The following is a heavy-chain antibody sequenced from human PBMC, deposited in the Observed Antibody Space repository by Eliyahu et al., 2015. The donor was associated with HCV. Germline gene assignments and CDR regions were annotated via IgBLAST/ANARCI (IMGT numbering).Heavy chain of an antibody. D-gene: IGHD3-22*01. Sequence: QVXLEQSGAEVKKPGASVKVSCKASGYTFTGYXIHWVRQAPGQGLEWMGRINPNSGDTNYAQRXEGRVTMTRDTSISTAYMDLRGLISDDTASYYCARSSYDSGGYFLDYWGQGTLVTVSS. J-gene: IGHJ4*02. CDR1: GYTFTGYX. CDR3: ARSSYDSGGYFLDY. CDR2: INPNSGDT. V-gene: IGHV1-2*06.